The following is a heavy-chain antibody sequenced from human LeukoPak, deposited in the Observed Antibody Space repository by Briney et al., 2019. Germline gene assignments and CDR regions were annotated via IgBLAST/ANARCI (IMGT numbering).Heavy chain of an antibody. D-gene: IGHD3-22*01. Sequence: SXTLSLTCTVSGGSISSYYWSWIRQPPGKGLEWIGYIYYSGSTNYNPSLKSRVTISVDTSKNQFSLKLSSVTAADTAVYYCARGRYYYDSSGYYPDFDYWGQGTLVTVSS. V-gene: IGHV4-59*01. CDR3: ARGRYYYDSSGYYPDFDY. CDR1: GGSISSYY. CDR2: IYYSGST. J-gene: IGHJ4*02.